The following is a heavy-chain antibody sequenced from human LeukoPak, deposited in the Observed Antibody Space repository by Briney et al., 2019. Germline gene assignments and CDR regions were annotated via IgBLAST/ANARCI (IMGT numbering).Heavy chain of an antibody. CDR2: VSYDGSNK. CDR3: ARDGGSAVAGSIDY. D-gene: IGHD6-19*01. CDR1: GFTFSSYA. Sequence: GGSLRLSRAASGFTFSSYAMHWVRQTPGKGLEWVAVVSYDGSNKYYADSVKGRFTISRDNSKNTLFLQMNSLRPEDTAVYYCARDGGSAVAGSIDYWGQETLVTVSS. V-gene: IGHV3-30-3*01. J-gene: IGHJ4*02.